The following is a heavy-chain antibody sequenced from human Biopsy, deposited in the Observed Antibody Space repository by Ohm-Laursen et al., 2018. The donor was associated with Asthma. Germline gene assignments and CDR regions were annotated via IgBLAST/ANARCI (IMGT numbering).Heavy chain of an antibody. D-gene: IGHD2-2*01. J-gene: IGHJ4*02. V-gene: IGHV1-69*13. CDR2: INSVFGTT. Sequence: SVKVPCKSLGGTFNTYVIGWVRQAPGQGLEWMGGINSVFGTTTYPQKFQDRVTITADDSTSTVYMELSSLRSEDTAVYYCARKAGSCISRTCYSLDFWGQGTLVTASS. CDR1: GGTFNTYV. CDR3: ARKAGSCISRTCYSLDF.